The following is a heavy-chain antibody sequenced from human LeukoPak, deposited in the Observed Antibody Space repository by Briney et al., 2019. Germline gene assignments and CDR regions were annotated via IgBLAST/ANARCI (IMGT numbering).Heavy chain of an antibody. Sequence: GGSLRLSCATSGFTFNEHYLGWVRQAPGKGLEWVGRIKSKTDGGTIDYAAPVNGRFTISRDDSKNTLYLQMNSLKTEDTAVYYCTKGMATISYWGQGTLVTVSS. J-gene: IGHJ4*02. CDR1: GFTFNEHY. CDR2: IKSKTDGGTI. D-gene: IGHD5-24*01. CDR3: TKGMATISY. V-gene: IGHV3-15*01.